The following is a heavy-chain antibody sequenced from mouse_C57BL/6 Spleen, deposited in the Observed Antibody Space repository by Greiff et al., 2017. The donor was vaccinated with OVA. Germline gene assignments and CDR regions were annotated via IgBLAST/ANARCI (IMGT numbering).Heavy chain of an antibody. Sequence: EVKLVESGGGLVQPKGSLKLSCAASGFSFNTYAMNWVRQAPGKGLEWVARIRSKSNNYATYYADSVKDRFTISRDDSESMLYLQMNNLKTEDTAMYYCVRHEGAYRLSSPFAYWGQGTLVTVSA. CDR2: IRSKSNNYAT. CDR3: VRHEGAYRLSSPFAY. V-gene: IGHV10-1*01. J-gene: IGHJ3*01. CDR1: GFSFNTYA. D-gene: IGHD3-1*01.